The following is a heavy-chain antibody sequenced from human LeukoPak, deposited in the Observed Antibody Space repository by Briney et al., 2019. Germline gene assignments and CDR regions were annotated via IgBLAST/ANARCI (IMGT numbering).Heavy chain of an antibody. V-gene: IGHV3-7*01. Sequence: GGSLRLSCAASGFTFSSYWMNWVRQAPGKGLEWVANIKQDGSEKDYVDSVKGRFTISRDNAKNSLYLQMNSLRAEDTAVYYCARDPRGYGSGSYYYYYYYGMDVWGQGTTVTVSS. D-gene: IGHD3-10*01. J-gene: IGHJ6*02. CDR3: ARDPRGYGSGSYYYYYYYGMDV. CDR2: IKQDGSEK. CDR1: GFTFSSYW.